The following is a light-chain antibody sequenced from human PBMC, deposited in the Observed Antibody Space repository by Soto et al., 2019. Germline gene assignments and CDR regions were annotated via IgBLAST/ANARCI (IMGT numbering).Light chain of an antibody. Sequence: EIVLPQSPGTLSLSPGERATLSCRASQSVSSSYLAWYQQKPGQAPRLLIYGASSRATVIPDRFSGSGSGTDFTLTISRLEPEDFAVYYCQQSPKTFGGGTKVEIK. V-gene: IGKV3-20*01. CDR3: QQSPKT. CDR2: GAS. CDR1: QSVSSSY. J-gene: IGKJ4*01.